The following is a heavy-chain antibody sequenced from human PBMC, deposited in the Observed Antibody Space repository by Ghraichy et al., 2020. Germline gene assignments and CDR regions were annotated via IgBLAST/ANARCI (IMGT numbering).Heavy chain of an antibody. CDR2: ISSSSSHT. J-gene: IGHJ4*02. D-gene: IGHD2-15*01. CDR3: ARDVGYCADC. V-gene: IGHV3-21*06. Sequence: GGSLRLSCTASGFSLNSESMNWVRQAPGKGLEWVSCISSSSSHTYYADSVKGRFTISRDNAKNSLYLQMNSLRAEDTAVYYCARDVGYCADCWGQGTLVTVSS. CDR1: GFSLNSES.